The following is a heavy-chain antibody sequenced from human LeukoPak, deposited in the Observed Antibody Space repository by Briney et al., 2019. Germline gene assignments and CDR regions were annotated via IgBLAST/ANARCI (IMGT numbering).Heavy chain of an antibody. CDR2: ISSSSSYI. Sequence: GGSLRLSCAASGFTFSSYSMNWVRQAPGKGLEWVSSISSSSSYIYYADSVKGRFTISRDNAKSSLYLQMNSLRAEDTAVYYCARDGSTTGTNMDVWGQGTTVTVSS. D-gene: IGHD1-1*01. J-gene: IGHJ6*02. V-gene: IGHV3-21*01. CDR3: ARDGSTTGTNMDV. CDR1: GFTFSSYS.